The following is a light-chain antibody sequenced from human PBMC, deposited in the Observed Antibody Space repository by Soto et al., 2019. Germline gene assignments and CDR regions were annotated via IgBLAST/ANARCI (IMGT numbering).Light chain of an antibody. CDR1: QNVRSSN. CDR3: QQYGSSPRT. V-gene: IGKV3-20*01. CDR2: AAS. J-gene: IGKJ2*01. Sequence: EIVLTQAPGKLSLSPGERATLSCMASQNVRSSNLAWYQQKPGQAPRLLIYAASSRATGIPDRFSGSGSGTDFTLTISRLEHEDFAVYFCQQYGSSPRTFGQGTKLEIK.